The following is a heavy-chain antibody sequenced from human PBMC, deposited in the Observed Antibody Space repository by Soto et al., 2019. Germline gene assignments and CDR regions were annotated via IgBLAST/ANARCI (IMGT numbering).Heavy chain of an antibody. V-gene: IGHV3-15*01. CDR3: SLVKRLDQSSTSGYWFDP. CDR2: IKSKADGETK. Sequence: GGCLRLSCAASGFTFSHAWMSWVRQAPGKGLEWVGRIKSKADGETKDYGAPGRGRCTISRDDAKDTLYLQMNSLSIEDTAAYYCSLVKRLDQSSTSGYWFDPWGPETLVTASS. CDR1: GFTFSHAW. J-gene: IGHJ5*01. D-gene: IGHD3-16*01.